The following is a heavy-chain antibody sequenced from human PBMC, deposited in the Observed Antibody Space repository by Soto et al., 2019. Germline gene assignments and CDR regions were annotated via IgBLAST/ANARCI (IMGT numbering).Heavy chain of an antibody. D-gene: IGHD4-17*01. Sequence: GGSLILSCASSGFTFSSYAMSWVRQAPGKGLEWVSAISGSGGSTYYADSVKGRFTISRDNSKNTLYLQMNSLRAEDTAVYYCAKVDPMDYLAFDIWGQGTMVTVSS. CDR1: GFTFSSYA. CDR3: AKVDPMDYLAFDI. V-gene: IGHV3-23*01. CDR2: ISGSGGST. J-gene: IGHJ3*02.